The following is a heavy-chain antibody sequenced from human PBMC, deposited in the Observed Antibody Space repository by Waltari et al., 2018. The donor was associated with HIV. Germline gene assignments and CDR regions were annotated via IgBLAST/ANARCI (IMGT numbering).Heavy chain of an antibody. D-gene: IGHD5-18*01. J-gene: IGHJ2*01. CDR3: ARQGGSYGPDWYFDL. Sequence: EVQLLESGGGLVKPGGSLRLSCAASGFTFRRYCMNWVRQAPGKGLEWVSSITSGSYMFYVDSVKGRFTIFRDNTKNSLYLQMNSLRAEDTAVYYCARQGGSYGPDWYFDLWGRGTLVTVSS. V-gene: IGHV3-21*01. CDR1: GFTFRRYC. CDR2: ITSGSYM.